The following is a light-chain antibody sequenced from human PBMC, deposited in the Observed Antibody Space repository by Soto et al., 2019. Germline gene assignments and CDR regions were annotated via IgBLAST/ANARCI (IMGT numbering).Light chain of an antibody. J-gene: IGLJ1*01. CDR3: ETWDSNTHV. CDR1: SGHSSYI. CDR2: LEGSGSY. Sequence: QLVLTQSSSASASLGSSVKLTCTLSSGHSSYIIAWHQQQPGKAPRYLMKLEGSGSYNKGSGVPDRFSGSSSGADRYLTIANLQFEDEADYYCETWDSNTHVFATGTKVTVL. V-gene: IGLV4-60*02.